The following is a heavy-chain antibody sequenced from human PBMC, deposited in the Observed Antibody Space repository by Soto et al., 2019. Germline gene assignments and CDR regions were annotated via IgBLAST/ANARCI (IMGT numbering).Heavy chain of an antibody. D-gene: IGHD6-13*01. CDR2: INPSGGST. V-gene: IGHV1-46*01. J-gene: IGHJ5*01. Sequence: GASGKVWRRASEYTCADYCIHWVRQTPGQGLEWMGLINPSGGSTSYAQKFQGRVTMTRDTSTSTVYMELSSLRSEDTAVYYCATAAYSTSWYDFWGQGTLVTVSS. CDR1: EYTCADYC. CDR3: ATAAYSTSWYDF.